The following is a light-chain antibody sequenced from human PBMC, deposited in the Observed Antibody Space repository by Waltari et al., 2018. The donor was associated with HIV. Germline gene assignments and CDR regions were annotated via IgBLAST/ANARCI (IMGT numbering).Light chain of an antibody. CDR2: ANT. CDR1: SPDTGQGYD. Sequence: QAVLTHPPSESVAPEQRVTIAFISGSPDTGQGYDGHLYLQFTGTAPKVLIYANTNRPSGVPDRFSGSNAGYSASLVLTGLQAEDDADYYCQSYDSSLSGWVFGGGTKLTVL. J-gene: IGLJ3*02. CDR3: QSYDSSLSGWV. V-gene: IGLV1-40*01.